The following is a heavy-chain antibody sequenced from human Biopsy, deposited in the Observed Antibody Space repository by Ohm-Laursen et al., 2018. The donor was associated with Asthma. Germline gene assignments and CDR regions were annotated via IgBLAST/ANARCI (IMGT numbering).Heavy chain of an antibody. Sequence: SVKVSCKSLGGTFNTYVIGWARQTPGQGLEWMGGINSVFGTTTYPQKFQDRVTITADDSTSTVYMELSSLRSEDTAVYYCARKAGSCISRTCYSLDFWGRGTLVTVSS. CDR2: INSVFGTT. V-gene: IGHV1-69*13. CDR3: ARKAGSCISRTCYSLDF. D-gene: IGHD2-2*01. J-gene: IGHJ4*02. CDR1: GGTFNTYV.